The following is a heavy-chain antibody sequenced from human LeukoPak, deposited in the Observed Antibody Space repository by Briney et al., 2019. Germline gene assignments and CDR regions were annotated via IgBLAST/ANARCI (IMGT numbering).Heavy chain of an antibody. CDR3: ARRWNYGRNYYIDV. J-gene: IGHJ6*03. CDR2: INDSGTI. D-gene: IGHD1-7*01. Sequence: PSETLSLSCAVYGGSFSHYYWSWIRQPPGKGPEWIGEINDSGTINYNPSLLSRVTISLDRSKNQFSLRLSSVTATDTAVYYCARRWNYGRNYYIDVWGEGGTASVSS. CDR1: GGSFSHYY. V-gene: IGHV4-34*01.